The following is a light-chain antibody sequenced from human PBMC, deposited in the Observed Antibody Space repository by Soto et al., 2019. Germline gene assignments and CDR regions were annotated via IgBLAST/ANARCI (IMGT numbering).Light chain of an antibody. V-gene: IGLV2-14*01. J-gene: IGLJ3*02. CDR3: NSYRTNYTWL. CDR2: EVS. Sequence: QSVLTQPASVSGSPGQSITISCTGTSSDVGGYNYVSWYQQHPGKAPKLIIYEVSNRHSGVSNRFSGSKSGNTASLTISGLQAEDEADYYCNSYRTNYTWLFGGGTTLTVL. CDR1: SSDVGGYNY.